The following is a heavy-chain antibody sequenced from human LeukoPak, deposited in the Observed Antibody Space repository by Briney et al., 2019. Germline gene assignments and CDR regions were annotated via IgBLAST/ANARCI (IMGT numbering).Heavy chain of an antibody. Sequence: ASVKASCKASGYTFSGYYMHWVRQAPGQGLEWMGWINPNSGGTNYAQKFQGRVTMTRDTSISTAYMELSRLRSDDTAVYYCARVGGYSLGSWFDPWGQGTLVTVSS. V-gene: IGHV1-2*02. CDR1: GYTFSGYY. J-gene: IGHJ5*02. CDR3: ARVGGYSLGSWFDP. CDR2: INPNSGGT. D-gene: IGHD5-18*01.